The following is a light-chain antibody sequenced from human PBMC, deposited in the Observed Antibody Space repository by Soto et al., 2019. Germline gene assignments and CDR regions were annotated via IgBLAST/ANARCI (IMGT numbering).Light chain of an antibody. J-gene: IGLJ2*01. CDR2: SSH. V-gene: IGLV1-44*01. CDR3: AAWDDSLNGVV. Sequence: QSVLTQPPSASGTPGQRVTISCSGSSSNIGDYHVHLYQQLPGAAPKVLIHSSHQRPSGVPDRFSGSKSGTSASLAISGLQSEDEADYYCAAWDDSLNGVVFGGGTKLTVL. CDR1: SSNIGDYH.